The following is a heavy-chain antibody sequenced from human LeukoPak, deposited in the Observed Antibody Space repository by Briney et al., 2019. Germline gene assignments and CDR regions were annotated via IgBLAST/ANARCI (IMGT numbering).Heavy chain of an antibody. CDR2: IKQDGSEK. Sequence: GSLRLSCAASGFTFSSDWMSWVRQAPGKGLEWVANIKQDGSEKYYVDSVRGRFTISRDNAKNSLYLQMDSLRAEDTAVYYCAREAVLTVYAEVFDYWGQGTLVTVSS. CDR3: AREAVLTVYAEVFDY. V-gene: IGHV3-7*01. J-gene: IGHJ4*02. D-gene: IGHD2-8*01. CDR1: GFTFSSDW.